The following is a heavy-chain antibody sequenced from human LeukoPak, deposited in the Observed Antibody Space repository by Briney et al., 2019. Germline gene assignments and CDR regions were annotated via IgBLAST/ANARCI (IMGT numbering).Heavy chain of an antibody. Sequence: SETLSLTCTVSSGSISTYYWSWIRQPPGKGLEWMGYIFHSGSTTYNPSLSSRLTISVDTSKNQFSLELRSVTAADTAVYYCAGTSGYCSGGSCYSDYWGQGTLVTVSS. V-gene: IGHV4-59*12. D-gene: IGHD2-15*01. CDR1: SGSISTYY. CDR2: IFHSGST. CDR3: AGTSGYCSGGSCYSDY. J-gene: IGHJ4*02.